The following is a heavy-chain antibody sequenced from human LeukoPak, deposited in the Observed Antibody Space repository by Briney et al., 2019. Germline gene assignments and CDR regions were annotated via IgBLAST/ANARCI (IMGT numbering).Heavy chain of an antibody. CDR2: ISQSGST. J-gene: IGHJ4*02. CDR3: ARESDYYASSGYFDY. D-gene: IGHD3-22*01. V-gene: IGHV4-59*01. CDR1: GGSISTYY. Sequence: SETLSLTCTVSGGSISTYYWSWIRQPPGKGLEWLAYISQSGSTNFNPSLKRRVTISVDKSMKQFSLKQSSVTAADTAVYYCARESDYYASSGYFDYWGQGTLVTVSS.